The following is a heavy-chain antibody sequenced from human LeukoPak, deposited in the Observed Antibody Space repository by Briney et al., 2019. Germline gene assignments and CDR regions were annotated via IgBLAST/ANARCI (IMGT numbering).Heavy chain of an antibody. J-gene: IGHJ6*03. CDR1: GYSISSGYY. Sequence: PSETLSLTCTVSGYSISSGYYWGWIRQPPGKGLEWIGSIYHSGSTYYNPSLKSRVTISVDTSKNQFSLKLSSVTAADTAVYYCARALRGRYYYYYMDVWGKGTTVTVSS. V-gene: IGHV4-38-2*02. CDR3: ARALRGRYYYYYMDV. CDR2: IYHSGST. D-gene: IGHD3-3*01.